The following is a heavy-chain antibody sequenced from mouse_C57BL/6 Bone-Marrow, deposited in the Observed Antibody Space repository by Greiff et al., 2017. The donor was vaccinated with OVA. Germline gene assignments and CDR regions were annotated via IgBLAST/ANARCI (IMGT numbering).Heavy chain of an antibody. D-gene: IGHD1-1*01. CDR1: GFSLTSYG. CDR2: IWRGGST. CDR3: ARGATVYFDY. Sequence: VQLQESGPGLVQPSPSLSITCTVSGFSLTSYGVHWVRQSPGKGLEWLGVIWRGGSTAYNAAFISRLSISKDNSKSQGFLKMNSLAADDTAIYYCARGATVYFDYWGKGTTLTVAS. J-gene: IGHJ2*01. V-gene: IGHV2-2*01.